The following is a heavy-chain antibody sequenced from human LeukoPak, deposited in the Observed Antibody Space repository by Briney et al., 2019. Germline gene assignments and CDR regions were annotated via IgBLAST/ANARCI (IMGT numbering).Heavy chain of an antibody. CDR2: ISGSGGNT. D-gene: IGHD6-13*01. CDR1: GFIFSIYA. CDR3: AREGSSWYLDWFDP. J-gene: IGHJ5*02. Sequence: GGSLRLSCAASGFIFSIYAMIWVRQAPGKGLEWVSAISGSGGNTYYADSVKGRFTISRDNSKNTLYLQMNSLRPEDRAVYYCAREGSSWYLDWFDPWGQGTLVTVSS. V-gene: IGHV3-23*01.